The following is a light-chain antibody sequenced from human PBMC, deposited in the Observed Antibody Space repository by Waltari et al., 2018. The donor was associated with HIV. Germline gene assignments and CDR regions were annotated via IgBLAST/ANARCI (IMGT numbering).Light chain of an antibody. J-gene: IGLJ1*01. CDR3: SSYTSTYV. V-gene: IGLV2-14*01. CDR2: DVS. CDR1: SSDVGGYSY. Sequence: QSALTQPASVSGSPGPSITISCTGTSSDVGGYSYVSWYQQHPGKAPKLMIYDVSNRPSGVSNRFSGSKSGNTASLTISGLQAEDEADYYCSSYTSTYVFGTGTKVTVL.